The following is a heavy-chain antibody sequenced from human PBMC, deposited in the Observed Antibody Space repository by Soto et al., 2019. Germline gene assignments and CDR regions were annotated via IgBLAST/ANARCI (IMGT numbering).Heavy chain of an antibody. CDR3: AKDLTEWYSSSFGAFAI. CDR1: GFTFSNYA. D-gene: IGHD6-13*01. Sequence: EAQLLESGGGLVQPGGSLRLSCAASGFTFSNYAMNWVRQAPGRGLEWVSGISGSGGYTWFADSVKGRFTFSRDNSKNTLDLQMNSLRAEDTAIYYCAKDLTEWYSSSFGAFAIWGQGTTVTVSS. CDR2: ISGSGGYT. J-gene: IGHJ3*02. V-gene: IGHV3-23*01.